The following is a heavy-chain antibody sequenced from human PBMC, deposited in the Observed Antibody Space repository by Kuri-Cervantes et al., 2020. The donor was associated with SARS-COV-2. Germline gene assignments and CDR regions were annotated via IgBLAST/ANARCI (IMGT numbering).Heavy chain of an antibody. CDR2: INSDGSST. D-gene: IGHD3-16*01. CDR3: ARDTAYYDYVWGRRNYGMDV. Sequence: GGSLRLSCAASGFTFSSYWMHWVRQAPGKGLVWVSRINSDGSSTSYADSVKGRFTISRDNAKNTLYLQMNSLRAEDTAVYYCARDTAYYDYVWGRRNYGMDVWGQGTTVTVSS. V-gene: IGHV3-74*01. J-gene: IGHJ6*02. CDR1: GFTFSSYW.